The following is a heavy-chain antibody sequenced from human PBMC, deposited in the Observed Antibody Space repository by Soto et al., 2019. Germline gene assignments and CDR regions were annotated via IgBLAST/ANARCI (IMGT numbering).Heavy chain of an antibody. CDR3: ARGGGSDSFDY. J-gene: IGHJ4*02. D-gene: IGHD1-26*01. CDR2: INHLETT. CDR1: GASITFGGYS. V-gene: IGHV4-30-2*01. Sequence: PSETLSLTCTVSGASITFGGYSWSWIRQTPGKGLVWIGYINHLETTFYNPSFESRLTLSIDRAKNQFSLKLHSMSAADRAVYFCARGGGSDSFDYWGQGILVTVPS.